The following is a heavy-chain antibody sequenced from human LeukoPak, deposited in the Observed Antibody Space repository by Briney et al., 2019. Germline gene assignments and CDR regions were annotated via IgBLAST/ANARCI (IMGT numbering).Heavy chain of an antibody. CDR1: GFTFSSYW. D-gene: IGHD3-22*01. J-gene: IGHJ5*02. V-gene: IGHV3-7*01. CDR2: IKQDGSEK. CDR3: ATTPDYYDSSGYFA. Sequence: GGSLRLSCAASGFTFSSYWMSWARQAPGKGLEWVANIKQDGSEKYYVDSVKGRFTISRDNAKNSLYLQMNSLRAEDTAVYYCATTPDYYDSSGYFAWGQGTLVTVSS.